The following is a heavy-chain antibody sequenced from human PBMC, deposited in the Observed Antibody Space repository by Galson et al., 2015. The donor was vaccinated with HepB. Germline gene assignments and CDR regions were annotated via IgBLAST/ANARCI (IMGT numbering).Heavy chain of an antibody. D-gene: IGHD6-19*01. CDR3: ARRIAVAGTEIFDY. J-gene: IGHJ4*02. Sequence: SLRLSCAASGFTFNDYAMHWVRQAPGKGLEWVSGISWNSGTVGYADSVKGRFTISRDNAKNSLYLQMNSLRAEDTAFYYCARRIAVAGTEIFDYWGQGTLVTVSS. CDR2: ISWNSGTV. CDR1: GFTFNDYA. V-gene: IGHV3-9*01.